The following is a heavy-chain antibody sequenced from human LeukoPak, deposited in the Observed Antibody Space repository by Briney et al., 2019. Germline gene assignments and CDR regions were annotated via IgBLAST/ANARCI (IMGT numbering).Heavy chain of an antibody. CDR1: GGTFSSYA. V-gene: IGHV1-69*13. CDR3: ARDGGAAYYYYYYMDV. CDR2: IIPIFGTA. Sequence: GASVKVSCKASGGTFSSYAISWARQAPGQGLEWMGGIIPIFGTANYAQKFQGRVTITADESTSTAYMELSSLRSEDTAVYYCARDGGAAYYYYYYMDVWGKGTTVTVSS. D-gene: IGHD6-13*01. J-gene: IGHJ6*03.